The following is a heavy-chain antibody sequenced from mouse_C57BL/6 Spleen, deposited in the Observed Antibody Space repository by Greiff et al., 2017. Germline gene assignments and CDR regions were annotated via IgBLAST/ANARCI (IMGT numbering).Heavy chain of an antibody. V-gene: IGHV7-3*01. D-gene: IGHD1-1*01. CDR2: IRNKANGYTT. CDR3: ARYYYGSSIFDY. Sequence: EVQLVESGGGLVQPGGSLSLSCAASGFTFTDYYMSWVRQPPGKALEWLGFIRNKANGYTTEYSASVKGRFTISRDNSQSILYLQMNALRAEDSATYYCARYYYGSSIFDYWGQGTTLTVSS. CDR1: GFTFTDYY. J-gene: IGHJ2*01.